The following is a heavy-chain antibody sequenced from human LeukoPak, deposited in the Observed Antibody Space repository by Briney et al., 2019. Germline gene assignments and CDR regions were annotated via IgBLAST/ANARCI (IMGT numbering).Heavy chain of an antibody. CDR3: AKKGQADDNGKPD. Sequence: GGSLRLSCAASGFTFSSYDLSWVRQAPGKGLECVSSIRRGVGSTYYADSVKGRFTISRDNSKNTLYLQMNNLRADDTAVYYCAKKGQADDNGKPDWGQGTLVTVST. CDR1: GFTFSSYD. J-gene: IGHJ4*02. V-gene: IGHV3-23*01. D-gene: IGHD1-1*01. CDR2: IRRGVGST.